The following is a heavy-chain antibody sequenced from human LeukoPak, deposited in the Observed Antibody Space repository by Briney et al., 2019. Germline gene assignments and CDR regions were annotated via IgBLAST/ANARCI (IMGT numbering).Heavy chain of an antibody. D-gene: IGHD3-10*01. V-gene: IGHV3-21*01. J-gene: IGHJ4*02. CDR1: GFTFSSYS. CDR3: ARDWPITMVRGVNQFDY. Sequence: PGGSLRLSCAASGFTFSSYSMNWVRQAPGKGLEWVSSISSSSSYIYYADSMKGRFTISRDNAKNSLYLQMNSLRAEDTAVYYCARDWPITMVRGVNQFDYWGQGTLVTVSS. CDR2: ISSSSSYI.